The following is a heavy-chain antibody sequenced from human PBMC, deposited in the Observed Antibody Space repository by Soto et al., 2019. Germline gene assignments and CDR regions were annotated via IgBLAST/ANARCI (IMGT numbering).Heavy chain of an antibody. V-gene: IGHV1-46*01. Sequence: ASVKVSCKASGYTFTSYYMHWVRQAPGQGLEWMGIINPSGGSTSYAQKFQGRVTMTRDTSTSTVYMELSSLRSEDTAVYYCARRSGSYYYDSSDLDYWGQGTLVTV. CDR1: GYTFTSYY. J-gene: IGHJ4*02. D-gene: IGHD3-22*01. CDR3: ARRSGSYYYDSSDLDY. CDR2: INPSGGST.